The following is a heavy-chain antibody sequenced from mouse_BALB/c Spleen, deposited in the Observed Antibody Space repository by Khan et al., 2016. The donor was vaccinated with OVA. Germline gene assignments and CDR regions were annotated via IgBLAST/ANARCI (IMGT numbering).Heavy chain of an antibody. CDR3: ESHVNGSFAY. CDR2: ISSGGDYT. J-gene: IGHJ3*01. V-gene: IGHV5-6*01. CDR1: GFTFSSYS. Sequence: EVELVESGGDLVKPGGSLKFSCAASGFTFSSYSMSWVRQTPDKRLEWVATISSGGDYTYYSDNVKGRFTISRDNAKNTLYLQMSSLKSEDTAVNYCESHVNGSFAYRGTGTLVTVTA.